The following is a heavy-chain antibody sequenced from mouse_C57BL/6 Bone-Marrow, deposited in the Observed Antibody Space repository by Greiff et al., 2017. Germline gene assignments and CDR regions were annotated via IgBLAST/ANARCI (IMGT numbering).Heavy chain of an antibody. CDR2: INPNNGGT. CDR3: ARNGSSYWYFDV. Sequence: EVQLQQSGPELVKPGASVKIPCTASGYTFTDYNMDWVKQSHGKSLEWIGDINPNNGGTIYNQKFKGKATLTVDKSSSTAYMELRSLTSEDTAVYYCARNGSSYWYFDVWGTGTTVTVSS. J-gene: IGHJ1*03. D-gene: IGHD1-1*01. V-gene: IGHV1-18*01. CDR1: GYTFTDYN.